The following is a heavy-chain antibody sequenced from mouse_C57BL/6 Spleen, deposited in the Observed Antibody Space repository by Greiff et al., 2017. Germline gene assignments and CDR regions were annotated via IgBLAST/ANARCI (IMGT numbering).Heavy chain of an antibody. Sequence: QVQLQQPGAELVKPGASVKLSCKASGYTFTSYWMHWVKQRPGQGLEWIGMIHPNSGSTNYDEKFKSKATLTVDKSSSTAYMQLSSLTSEDSAVYYCARGEIKRGFAYWGQGTLVTVSA. CDR3: ARGEIKRGFAY. CDR1: GYTFTSYW. J-gene: IGHJ3*01. V-gene: IGHV1-64*01. D-gene: IGHD2-4*01. CDR2: IHPNSGST.